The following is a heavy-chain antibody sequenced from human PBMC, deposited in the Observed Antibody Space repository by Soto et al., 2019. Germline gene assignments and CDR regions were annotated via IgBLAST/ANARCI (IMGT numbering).Heavy chain of an antibody. J-gene: IGHJ4*02. V-gene: IGHV4-39*01. D-gene: IGHD2-15*01. CDR1: GGSISSSSYY. Sequence: ASETLSLTCTVSGGSISSSSYYWGWIRQPPGKGLEWIGSIYYSGSTYYNPSLKSRVTISVDTSKNQFSLKLSSVTAADTAVYYCARQRLGGSPYYFDYWGQGTLVTVSS. CDR3: ARQRLGGSPYYFDY. CDR2: IYYSGST.